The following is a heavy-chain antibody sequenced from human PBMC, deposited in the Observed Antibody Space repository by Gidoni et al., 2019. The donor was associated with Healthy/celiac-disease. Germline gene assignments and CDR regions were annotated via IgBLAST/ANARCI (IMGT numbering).Heavy chain of an antibody. D-gene: IGHD2-15*01. CDR1: GFTFSSYA. CDR3: AKELGYCSGGSCYSFDY. Sequence: EVQLLESGGGVVQPGGSLRLSCAASGFTFSSYAMSWVRQAPGKGLEWVSAISGSGGSTYYADSVKGRFTISRDNSKNTLYLQMNSLRAEDTAVYYCAKELGYCSGGSCYSFDYWGQGTLVTVSS. CDR2: ISGSGGST. J-gene: IGHJ4*02. V-gene: IGHV3-23*01.